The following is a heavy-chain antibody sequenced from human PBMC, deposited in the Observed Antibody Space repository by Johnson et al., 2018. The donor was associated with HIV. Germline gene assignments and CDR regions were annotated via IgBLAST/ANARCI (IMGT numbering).Heavy chain of an antibody. CDR2: IYSGCST. D-gene: IGHD2-2*01. CDR3: ARRRYSSTWRDASDI. J-gene: IGHJ3*02. CDR1: GFTVSSNY. Sequence: MQLVESGGGLVQPGGSLRLSCAASGFTVSSNYMSWVRQAPGPGLEWVSVIYSGCSTYYADSVKGRFTISRDNSKNTLFLQMNSLRAEDTAVYYCARRRYSSTWRDASDIWGQGTMVTVSS. V-gene: IGHV3-53*01.